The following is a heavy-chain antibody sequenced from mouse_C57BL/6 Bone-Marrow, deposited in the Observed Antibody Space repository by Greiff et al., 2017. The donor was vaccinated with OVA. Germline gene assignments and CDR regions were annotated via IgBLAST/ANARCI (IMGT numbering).Heavy chain of an antibody. CDR1: GYTFTSYG. V-gene: IGHV1-81*01. CDR2: IYPRSGNT. J-gene: IGHJ1*03. CDR3: ARGGADV. Sequence: VQGVESGAELARPGASVKLSCTASGYTFTSYGISWVKQRTGQGLEWIGEIYPRSGNTYYNEKFKGKATLTADKSSSTAYMELRSLTSEDSAVYFCARGGADVWGTGTTVTVSS.